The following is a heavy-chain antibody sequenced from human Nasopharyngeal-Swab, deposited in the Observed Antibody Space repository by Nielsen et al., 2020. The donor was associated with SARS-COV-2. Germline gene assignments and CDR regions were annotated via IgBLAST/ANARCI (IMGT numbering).Heavy chain of an antibody. J-gene: IGHJ6*02. CDR1: GFTFSSYG. CDR3: AKEAGYYDILTGYYLFLGYGMDV. D-gene: IGHD3-9*01. V-gene: IGHV3-30*18. CDR2: ISYDGSNK. Sequence: GESLKISCAASGFTFSSYGMHWVRQAPGKGLEWVAVISYDGSNKYYADSVKGRFTISRDNSKNTLYLQMNSLRAEDTAVYYCAKEAGYYDILTGYYLFLGYGMDVWGQGTTVTVSS.